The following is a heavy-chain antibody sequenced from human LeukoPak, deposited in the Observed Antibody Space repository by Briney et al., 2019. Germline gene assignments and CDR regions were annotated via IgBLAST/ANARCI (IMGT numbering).Heavy chain of an antibody. CDR2: ISYDGSNK. V-gene: IGHV3-30*03. D-gene: IGHD6-13*01. J-gene: IGHJ4*02. CDR3: AIAAAGTFDY. CDR1: GFTFSSYG. Sequence: GGSLRLSCAASGFTFSSYGMHWVRQAPGKGLEWVAVISYDGSNKYYAGSVKGRFTISRDNSKNSLYLQMNSLRAEDTAMYYCAIAAAGTFDYWGQGTLVTVSS.